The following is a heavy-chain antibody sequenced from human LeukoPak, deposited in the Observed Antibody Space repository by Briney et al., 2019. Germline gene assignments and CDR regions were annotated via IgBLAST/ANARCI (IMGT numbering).Heavy chain of an antibody. J-gene: IGHJ4*02. Sequence: PSETLSLTCAVSGVSISSSNWWHWVRQPPGKGLEWIGSIYYSGSTYYNPSLKSRVTISVDTSKNQFSLKLSSVTAADTAVYYCAGYTAYGIYFDYWGQGTLVTVSS. CDR1: GVSISSSNW. CDR3: AGYTAYGIYFDY. D-gene: IGHD5-18*01. V-gene: IGHV4-4*02. CDR2: IYYSGST.